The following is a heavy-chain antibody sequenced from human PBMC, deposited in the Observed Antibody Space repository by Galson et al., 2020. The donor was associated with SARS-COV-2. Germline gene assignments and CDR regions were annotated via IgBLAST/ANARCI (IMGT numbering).Heavy chain of an antibody. CDR3: AKDYETGIDYYYYGVDV. D-gene: IGHD1-1*01. Sequence: GGSLRLSCATSGFTFSNYAMTWVRQAPAKGLEWVSGITGSGGSTYYAGSVKGRFTIPRDNSKNTVYLQMNSLRAEDTAVYYCAKDYETGIDYYYYGVDVWGQGTAVTVSS. J-gene: IGHJ6*02. V-gene: IGHV3-23*01. CDR1: GFTFSNYA. CDR2: ITGSGGST.